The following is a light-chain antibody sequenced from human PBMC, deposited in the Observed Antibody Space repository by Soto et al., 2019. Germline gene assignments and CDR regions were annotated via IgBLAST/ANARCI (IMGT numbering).Light chain of an antibody. Sequence: EIVLTQSPGTLSLSPGERATLSCRASQSVSSSYLAWCQQRPGQAPRLLIYGASGRANGIPDRFSGSGPGTDFTLTISRLEPEDFAVYYWQQYGSSRWTVGQGTKVEIK. CDR1: QSVSSSY. V-gene: IGKV3-20*01. J-gene: IGKJ1*01. CDR2: GAS. CDR3: QQYGSSRWT.